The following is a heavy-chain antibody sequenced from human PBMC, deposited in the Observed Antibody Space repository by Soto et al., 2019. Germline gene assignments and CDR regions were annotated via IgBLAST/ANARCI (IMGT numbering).Heavy chain of an antibody. D-gene: IGHD2-15*01. J-gene: IGHJ5*02. Sequence: GGSLRLSCAASGFTVSSNYMSWVRQAPGKGLEWVSVIYSGGSTYYADSVKGRFTISRDNSKNTLYLQMNSLRAEDTAVYYCARARSGGAWFDPWGQGTLVTVSS. CDR2: IYSGGST. CDR1: GFTVSSNY. CDR3: ARARSGGAWFDP. V-gene: IGHV3-53*01.